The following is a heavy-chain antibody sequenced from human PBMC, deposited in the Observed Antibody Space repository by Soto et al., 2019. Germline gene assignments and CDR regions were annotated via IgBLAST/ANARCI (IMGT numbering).Heavy chain of an antibody. Sequence: GASVKVSCKASGYTFTGYYMHWVRQAPGQGLEWMGWMNPNSGNTGYAQKFQGRVTMTRNTSISTAYMELSSLRSEDTAVYYCAREHSSSWRFDYWGQGTLVTVSS. V-gene: IGHV1-8*02. CDR3: AREHSSSWRFDY. J-gene: IGHJ4*02. CDR1: GYTFTGYY. D-gene: IGHD6-13*01. CDR2: MNPNSGNT.